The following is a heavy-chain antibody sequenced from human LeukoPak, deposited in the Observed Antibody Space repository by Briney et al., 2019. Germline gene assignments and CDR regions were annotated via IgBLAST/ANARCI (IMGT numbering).Heavy chain of an antibody. CDR3: ATTGAVFLGGEDY. D-gene: IGHD3-16*01. CDR1: GYTFTSYY. Sequence: GASVKVSCKASGYTFTSYYMHWVRQAPGQGLEWMGIINPSGGSTSYAQKFQGRVTMTEDTSTDTAYMELSSLRSEDTALYYCATTGAVFLGGEDYWGQGTLVTVYS. CDR2: INPSGGST. V-gene: IGHV1-46*01. J-gene: IGHJ4*02.